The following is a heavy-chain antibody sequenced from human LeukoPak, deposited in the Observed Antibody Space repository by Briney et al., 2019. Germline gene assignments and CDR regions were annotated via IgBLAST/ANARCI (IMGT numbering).Heavy chain of an antibody. D-gene: IGHD3-3*01. V-gene: IGHV3-23*01. Sequence: PGGSLRLSCAASGFTFSSYAMSWVRQAPGKGLEWVSAISGSGGSTYYADSVKGRFTISRDNSKNTLYLQMNSLRAEDTAVYYCANQGWKNDFWSGYYHPGLLDYWGQGTLVTVSS. CDR1: GFTFSSYA. J-gene: IGHJ4*02. CDR2: ISGSGGST. CDR3: ANQGWKNDFWSGYYHPGLLDY.